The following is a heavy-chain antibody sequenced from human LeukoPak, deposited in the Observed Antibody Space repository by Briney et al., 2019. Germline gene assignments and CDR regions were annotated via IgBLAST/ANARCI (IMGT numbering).Heavy chain of an antibody. CDR1: GFTFSSYD. J-gene: IGHJ3*02. Sequence: PGGSLRLSCAASGFTFSSYDIHWVRQAPGKGLEWVAVISYDGSNKYYADSVKGRFTISRDNSKNMLYLQMNSLRAEDTAVYYCAKAGLTWSYHPSDAFDIWGQGTMVTVSS. CDR2: ISYDGSNK. V-gene: IGHV3-30*18. D-gene: IGHD1-26*01. CDR3: AKAGLTWSYHPSDAFDI.